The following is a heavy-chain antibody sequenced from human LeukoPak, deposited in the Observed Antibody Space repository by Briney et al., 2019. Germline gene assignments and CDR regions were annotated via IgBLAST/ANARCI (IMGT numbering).Heavy chain of an antibody. J-gene: IGHJ3*02. CDR1: GGSISSYY. Sequence: PSETLSLTCTVSGGSISSYYWSWIRQPPGKGLEWIGYIYYSGSTNYNPSLKSRVTISVDTSKNQFSLKLSSVTAADTAVYYCAGEDCSSTSCSIPGDAFDIWGQGTMVTVSS. D-gene: IGHD2-2*01. V-gene: IGHV4-59*08. CDR2: IYYSGST. CDR3: AGEDCSSTSCSIPGDAFDI.